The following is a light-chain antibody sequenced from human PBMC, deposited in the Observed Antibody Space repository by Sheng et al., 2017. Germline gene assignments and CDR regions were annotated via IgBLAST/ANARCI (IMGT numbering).Light chain of an antibody. CDR1: QAISSNY. CDR3: QQYGDSPYT. V-gene: IGKV3-20*01. J-gene: IGKJ2*01. CDR2: DAS. Sequence: EIVLTQSPGTLSLSPGEGATLSCRASQAISSNYLAWYQQKPGQAPRLLIFDASTRATGIPDRFRGSGFGTDFTLAVSRLEPEDFAMYYCQQYGDSPYTFGQGTKLEIK.